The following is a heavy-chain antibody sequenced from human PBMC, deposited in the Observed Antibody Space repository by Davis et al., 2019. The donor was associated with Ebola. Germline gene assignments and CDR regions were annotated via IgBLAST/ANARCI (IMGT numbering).Heavy chain of an antibody. CDR1: GFTFSSYA. D-gene: IGHD3-10*01. CDR3: ARSGVWYGMDV. CDR2: ISSNGGST. V-gene: IGHV3-64*04. Sequence: GESLKICCSASGFTFSSYAMHWVRQAPGKGLEYVSAISSNGGSTYYADSVKGRFTISRDNSKNTLYLQMNSLGVEDRAVYYCARSGVWYGMDVWGQGTTVTVSS. J-gene: IGHJ6*02.